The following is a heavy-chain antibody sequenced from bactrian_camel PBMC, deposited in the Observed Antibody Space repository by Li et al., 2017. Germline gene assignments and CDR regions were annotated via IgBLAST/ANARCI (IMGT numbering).Heavy chain of an antibody. Sequence: HVQLVESGGGSVEPGGSLRLSCTATGYIYGRYCMGWVRQAPGKEREGVARIDSGGTTSYAGSVKGRFTISRDNAKNTLYLQLNSLKPEDTAMYYCTRVVRTFYEYWGQGTQVTVS. D-gene: IGHD2*01. CDR1: GYIYGRYC. J-gene: IGHJ4*01. V-gene: IGHV3S26*01. CDR3: TRVVRTFYEY. CDR2: IDSGGTT.